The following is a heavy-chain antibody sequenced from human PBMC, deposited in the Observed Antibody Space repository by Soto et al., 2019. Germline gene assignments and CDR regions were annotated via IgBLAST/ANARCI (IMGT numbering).Heavy chain of an antibody. Sequence: QVQLVQSGAEVKKPGASVKVSCKASGYTFTSYAMHWVRQAPGQRLEWMGWINAGNGNTKYSQKFQGRVTITRDTYASTAYMELSSLRSEDTAVYYCARDGGFDWSYYYGMDVWGQGTTVTVSS. CDR3: ARDGGFDWSYYYGMDV. D-gene: IGHD3-9*01. V-gene: IGHV1-3*01. J-gene: IGHJ6*02. CDR2: INAGNGNT. CDR1: GYTFTSYA.